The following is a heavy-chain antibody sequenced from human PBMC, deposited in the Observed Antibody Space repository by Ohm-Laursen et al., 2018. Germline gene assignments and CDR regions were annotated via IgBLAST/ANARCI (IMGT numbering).Heavy chain of an antibody. CDR2: MNPNSGNT. CDR3: ARFPRGVVIIPSYYGMDV. D-gene: IGHD3-3*01. CDR1: GYTFTSYD. J-gene: IGHJ6*02. V-gene: IGHV1-8*01. Sequence: SVKVSCKVSGYTFTSYDINWVRQATGQGLEWMGWMNPNSGNTGYAQKFQGRVTMTRNTSISTAYMELSSLRSEDTAVYYCARFPRGVVIIPSYYGMDVWGQGTTVTVSS.